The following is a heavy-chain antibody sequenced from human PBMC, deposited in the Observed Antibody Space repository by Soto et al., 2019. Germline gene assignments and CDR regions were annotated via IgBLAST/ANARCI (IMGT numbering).Heavy chain of an antibody. CDR3: ARLMVPYDFWSGYYTPYYYYYMDV. Sequence: SETLSLTCTVSGGSISSYYWSWIRQPPGKGLEWIGYIYYSGSTNYNPSLKSRVTISVDTSKNQFSLKLSSVTAADTAVYYCARLMVPYDFWSGYYTPYYYYYMDVWDKGTTVTVSS. CDR2: IYYSGST. V-gene: IGHV4-59*12. CDR1: GGSISSYY. J-gene: IGHJ6*03. D-gene: IGHD3-3*01.